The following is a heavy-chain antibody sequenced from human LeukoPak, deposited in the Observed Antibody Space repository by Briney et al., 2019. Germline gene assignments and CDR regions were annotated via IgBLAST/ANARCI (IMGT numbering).Heavy chain of an antibody. V-gene: IGHV4-30-2*01. Sequence: PSETLSLTCAVSGGSITSGAYSWSWIRQPPGKDLEWIGYSYHSGSTYYNPSLKSRVTISVDTSKNQFSLKLSSVTAADTAVYYCARGRIMITFGAVIGWNKWFDYWGQGTLVTVSS. CDR3: ARGRIMITFGAVIGWNKWFDY. CDR2: SYHSGST. J-gene: IGHJ4*02. D-gene: IGHD3-16*02. CDR1: GGSITSGAYS.